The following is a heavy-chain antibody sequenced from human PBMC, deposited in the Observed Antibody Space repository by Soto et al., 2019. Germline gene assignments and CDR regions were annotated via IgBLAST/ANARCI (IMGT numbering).Heavy chain of an antibody. V-gene: IGHV4-4*07. D-gene: IGHD6-13*01. CDR1: GGSISSYY. J-gene: IGHJ6*02. CDR3: ARGCHSCGYRISWSYYYYYGMDV. Sequence: SETLSLTCTVSGGSISSYYWSWIRQPAGKGLEWIGRIYTSGSTNYNPSLKSRVTMSVDTSKNQFSLKLSSVTAADTAVYYCARGCHSCGYRISWSYYYYYGMDVWGQGTTVTVSS. CDR2: IYTSGST.